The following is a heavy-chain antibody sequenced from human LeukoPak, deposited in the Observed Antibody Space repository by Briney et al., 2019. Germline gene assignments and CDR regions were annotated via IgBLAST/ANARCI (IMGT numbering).Heavy chain of an antibody. D-gene: IGHD3-9*01. V-gene: IGHV3-9*01. CDR1: EFTFDDYA. Sequence: GGSLRLSCAASEFTFDDYAMHWVRQAPGKGLEWVSGISWNSGSIGYADSVKGRFTISRDNAKNSLYLQMNSLRAEDTALYYCAMTGQDRDYYYYMDVWGKGTTVTVSS. J-gene: IGHJ6*03. CDR3: AMTGQDRDYYYYMDV. CDR2: ISWNSGSI.